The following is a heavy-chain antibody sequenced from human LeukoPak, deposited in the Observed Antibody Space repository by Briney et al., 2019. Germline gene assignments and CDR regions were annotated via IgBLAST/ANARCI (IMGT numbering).Heavy chain of an antibody. CDR3: AREYSSSSGRAFDI. Sequence: GGSLRLSCATSGFTLSTYTMNWVRQAPGKGLQWFSYISSSSSTIYYADSVKGRFTISRDNAKNSLYLQMNSLRDEDTAVYYCAREYSSSSGRAFDIWGQGTMVTVSS. J-gene: IGHJ3*02. V-gene: IGHV3-48*02. CDR2: ISSSSSTI. D-gene: IGHD6-6*01. CDR1: GFTLSTYT.